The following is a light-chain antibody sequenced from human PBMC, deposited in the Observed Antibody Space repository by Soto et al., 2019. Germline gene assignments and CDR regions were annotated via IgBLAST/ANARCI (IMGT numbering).Light chain of an antibody. CDR3: QQVDSFPFT. CDR2: GAS. J-gene: IGKJ3*01. CDR1: QDISRW. V-gene: IGKV1-12*02. Sequence: DNQMTQSPSSVSTSVGDSVTITCRASQDISRWLAWYQQKPGRAPNLLISGASTLQRGVPSRFSGSGSGTDFTLTISGLQPEDFATYYCQQVDSFPFTFGPGTKVDIK.